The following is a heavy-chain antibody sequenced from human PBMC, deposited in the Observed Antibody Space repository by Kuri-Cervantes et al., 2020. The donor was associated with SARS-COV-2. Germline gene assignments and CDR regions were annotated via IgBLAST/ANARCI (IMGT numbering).Heavy chain of an antibody. CDR2: ISSSSSYI. D-gene: IGHD3-3*01. CDR1: GFTFSSYS. V-gene: IGHV3-21*04. CDR3: AKGKGVVAYYYGMDV. Sequence: GGSLRLSCAASGFTFSSYSMNWVRQAPGKGLEWVSSISSSSSYIYYADSVKGRFTISRDNAKNSLYLQMNSLRAEDTAVYYCAKGKGVVAYYYGMDVWGQGTTVTVSS. J-gene: IGHJ6*02.